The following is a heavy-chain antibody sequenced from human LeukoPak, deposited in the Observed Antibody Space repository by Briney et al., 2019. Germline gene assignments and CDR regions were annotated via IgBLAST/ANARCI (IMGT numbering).Heavy chain of an antibody. D-gene: IGHD3-22*01. CDR1: GGSIRRSY. V-gene: IGHV4-59*01. J-gene: IGHJ2*01. Sequence: KPSETLSLTCNVSGGSIRRSYWSWVRQPPGKGMEFVGYLSYSGNSNYNPSLKGRVTISVDTSKTQFSLELTSVTAADTAVYYCARAQDHYDAGKFWYFDLWGRGILVTVSS. CDR2: LSYSGNS. CDR3: ARAQDHYDAGKFWYFDL.